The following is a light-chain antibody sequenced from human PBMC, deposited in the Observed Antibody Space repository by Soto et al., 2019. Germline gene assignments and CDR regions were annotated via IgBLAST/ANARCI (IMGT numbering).Light chain of an antibody. J-gene: IGKJ4*01. CDR1: QGISSY. V-gene: IGKV1-27*01. CDR3: QKYNSVPLT. Sequence: DIQLTQSPSFLSASVGDRVTITCRASQGISSYLAWYQQKPGKVPKLLIYVASTLQSGVPSRFSGSGSGTDFTLTISSLQPEDVATYYCQKYNSVPLTFGGGTKVDIK. CDR2: VAS.